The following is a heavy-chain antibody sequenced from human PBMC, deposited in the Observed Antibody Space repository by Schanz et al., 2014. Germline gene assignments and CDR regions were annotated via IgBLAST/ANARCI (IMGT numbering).Heavy chain of an antibody. J-gene: IGHJ3*01. V-gene: IGHV3-23*04. CDR2: ISGTGGST. Sequence: EVQLVQSGGGLVQPGGSLRLSCAASGFTFSSYAMTWVRQAPGMGLEWVSAISGTGGSTYYADSMKGRFTISRDNSENTLYLQMNSLRAEDTAVYYCAKGGFGELSAFDFWGQGTMVTVSS. D-gene: IGHD3-10*01. CDR3: AKGGFGELSAFDF. CDR1: GFTFSSYA.